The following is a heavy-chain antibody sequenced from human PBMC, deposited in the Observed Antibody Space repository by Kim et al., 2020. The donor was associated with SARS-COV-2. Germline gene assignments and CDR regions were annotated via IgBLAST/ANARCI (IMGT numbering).Heavy chain of an antibody. CDR1: GGSISSYY. CDR3: ARENWGERYSSSWYYYYYYGMDV. D-gene: IGHD6-13*01. CDR2: IYTSGST. V-gene: IGHV4-4*07. Sequence: SETLSLTCTVSGGSISSYYWSWIRQPAGKGLEWIGRIYTSGSTNYNPSLKSRVTMSVDTSKNQFSLKLSSVTAADTAVYYCARENWGERYSSSWYYYYYYGMDVWGQGTTVTVSS. J-gene: IGHJ6*02.